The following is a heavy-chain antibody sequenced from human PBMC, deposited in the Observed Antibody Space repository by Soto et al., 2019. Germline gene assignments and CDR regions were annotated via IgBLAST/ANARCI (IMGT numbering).Heavy chain of an antibody. CDR2: IIPILGIA. Sequence: QVQLVQSGAEVKKPGSSVKVSCKASGGTFSSYTISWVRQAPGQGLEWMGRIIPILGIANYAQKFQGRVTITADKSTSTAYMELSSLRSEDTAVYYCAGLAQQLVLGDAFDTWGQGTMVTVSS. D-gene: IGHD6-13*01. J-gene: IGHJ3*02. CDR1: GGTFSSYT. V-gene: IGHV1-69*02. CDR3: AGLAQQLVLGDAFDT.